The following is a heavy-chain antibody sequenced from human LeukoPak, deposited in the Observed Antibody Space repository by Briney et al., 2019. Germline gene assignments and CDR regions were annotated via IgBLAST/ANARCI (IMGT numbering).Heavy chain of an antibody. J-gene: IGHJ6*02. D-gene: IGHD2-15*01. CDR2: IIPILGIA. Sequence: SVKVSCKASGGTFSSYAISWVRQAPGQGLEWMGRIIPILGIANYAQRFQGRVTITADKSTSTAYMELSSLRSEDTAVYYCARDTDIAVVVAATGYGMDVWGQGTTVTVSS. CDR3: ARDTDIAVVVAATGYGMDV. V-gene: IGHV1-69*04. CDR1: GGTFSSYA.